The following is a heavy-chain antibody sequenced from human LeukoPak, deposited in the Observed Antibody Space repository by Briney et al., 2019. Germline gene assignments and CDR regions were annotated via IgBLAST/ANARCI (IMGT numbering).Heavy chain of an antibody. CDR3: ASGATGFDY. CDR1: GFSFSGHW. J-gene: IGHJ4*02. D-gene: IGHD4/OR15-4a*01. V-gene: IGHV3-74*01. Sequence: GGSLRLSCTASGFSFSGHWMHWARQLPGKGLVWVSRISPTGSTTNYADSVKGRFTVSRDNAKNSLYLQMNSLRAEDTAVYYCASGATGFDYWGQGTLVTVSS. CDR2: ISPTGSTT.